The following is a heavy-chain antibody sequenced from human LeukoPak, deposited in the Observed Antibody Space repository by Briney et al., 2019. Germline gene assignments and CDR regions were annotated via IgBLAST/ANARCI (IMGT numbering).Heavy chain of an antibody. CDR1: GRSFSGYY. V-gene: IGHV4-34*01. CDR2: INHSGST. Sequence: SETLSLTCAVYGRSFSGYYWSWIRQPPGKGLEWIGEINHSGSTNYNPSLKSRVTISVDTSKNQFSLKLSSVTAADTAVYYCAGDIVVVPAATLAWFDPWGQGTLVTVSS. CDR3: AGDIVVVPAATLAWFDP. J-gene: IGHJ5*02. D-gene: IGHD2-2*01.